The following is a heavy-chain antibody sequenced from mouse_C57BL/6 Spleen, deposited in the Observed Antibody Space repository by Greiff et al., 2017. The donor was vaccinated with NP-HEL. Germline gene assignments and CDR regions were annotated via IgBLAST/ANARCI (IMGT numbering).Heavy chain of an antibody. Sequence: EVQVVESGAELVRPGASVKLSCTASGFNIKDDYMHWVKQRPEQGLEWIGWIDPENGDTEYASKFQGKATITADTSSNTAYLQLSSLTSEDTAVYYCTTGLYFDYWGQGTTLTVSS. CDR2: IDPENGDT. CDR3: TTGLYFDY. V-gene: IGHV14-4*01. CDR1: GFNIKDDY. J-gene: IGHJ2*01.